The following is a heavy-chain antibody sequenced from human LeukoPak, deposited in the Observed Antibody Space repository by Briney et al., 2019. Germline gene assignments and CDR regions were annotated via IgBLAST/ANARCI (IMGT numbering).Heavy chain of an antibody. V-gene: IGHV1-18*01. J-gene: IGHJ3*01. CDR1: GYSFPDYY. D-gene: IGHD3-16*01. CDR2: FSTYNGDT. Sequence: ASVKVSCKASGYSFPDYYMHWVRQAPGQRPEWMGWFSTYNGDTKYAQKLKGGVTLTADTLTSTAYMELRTLISDDTATYYCAIGQGVITWGGADVYDVWGQGTTVIVSS. CDR3: AIGQGVITWGGADVYDV.